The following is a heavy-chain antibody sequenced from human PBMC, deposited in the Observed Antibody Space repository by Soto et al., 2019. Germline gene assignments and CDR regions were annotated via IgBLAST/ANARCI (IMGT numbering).Heavy chain of an antibody. V-gene: IGHV3-72*01. CDR1: ADSEFTCSDEY. CDR2: SRNRVKTFRT. J-gene: IGHJ4*02. Sequence: PGGSLRLSCAVSADSEFTCSDEYMDWVRQAPGKWLEWVGRSRNRVKTFRTAYDASVEGRFTISRDDSRNMLFLQMNSLKTEDTAVYYCSRVDPTAQSPHXWGRVTLVTVSX. D-gene: IGHD5-18*01. CDR3: SRVDPTAQSPHX.